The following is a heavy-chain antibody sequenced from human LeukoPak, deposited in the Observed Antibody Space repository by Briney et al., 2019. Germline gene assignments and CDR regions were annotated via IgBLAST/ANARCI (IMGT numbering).Heavy chain of an antibody. Sequence: GGSLRLSCAASGFTFSDYYMSWIRQAPGKGLEWVSYISSSGSTKYYADSVKGRLTISRDNAKNSLYLQMNSLRAEDTAVYYCARALSWNYNYYGMDVWGQGTTVTVSS. CDR1: GFTFSDYY. D-gene: IGHD2-15*01. CDR2: ISSSGSTK. J-gene: IGHJ6*02. CDR3: ARALSWNYNYYGMDV. V-gene: IGHV3-11*01.